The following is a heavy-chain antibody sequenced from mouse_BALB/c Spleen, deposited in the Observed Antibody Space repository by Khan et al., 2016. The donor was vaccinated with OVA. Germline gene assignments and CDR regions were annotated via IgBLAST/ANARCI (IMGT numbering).Heavy chain of an antibody. CDR3: ARGWGKGSFDY. CDR2: INPGSGGS. J-gene: IGHJ2*01. CDR1: GYAFTNYL. V-gene: IGHV1-54*01. Sequence: QVQLQQSGAELVRPGTSVKVSCKAAGYAFTNYLIEWIKQRPGQGLEWIGVINPGSGGSNYNEKFKGKAKLTADKSSSPAYMQLSSLTSDDSAVSFCARGWGKGSFDYWGQGTTLTVAS. D-gene: IGHD3-3*01.